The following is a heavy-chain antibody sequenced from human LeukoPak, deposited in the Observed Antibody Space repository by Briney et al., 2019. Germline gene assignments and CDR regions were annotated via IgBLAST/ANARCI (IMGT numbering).Heavy chain of an antibody. CDR2: IYYSGST. V-gene: IGHV4-39*07. Sequence: SETLSLTCTVSGGSISSSSYHWGWIRQPPGKGLEWIGSIYYSGSTYYNPSLKSRVTISVDTSKNQFSLKLSSVTASDTAVYYCARGSMVRWAGALGNWFDPWGQGTLVTVSS. CDR1: GGSISSSSYH. CDR3: ARGSMVRWAGALGNWFDP. J-gene: IGHJ5*02. D-gene: IGHD3-10*01.